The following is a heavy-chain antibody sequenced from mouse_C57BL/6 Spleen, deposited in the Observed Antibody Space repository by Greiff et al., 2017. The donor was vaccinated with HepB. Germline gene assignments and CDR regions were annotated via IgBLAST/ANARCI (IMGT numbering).Heavy chain of an antibody. D-gene: IGHD1-1*01. CDR1: GYSITSGYY. Sequence: EVKLVESGPGLVKPSQSLSLTCSVTGYSITSGYYWNWIRQFPGNKLEWMGYISYDGSNNYNPSLKNRISITRDTSKNQFFLKLNSVTTEDTATYYCAISTTVVATDWYFDVWGTGTTVTVSS. CDR2: ISYDGSN. J-gene: IGHJ1*03. V-gene: IGHV3-6*01. CDR3: AISTTVVATDWYFDV.